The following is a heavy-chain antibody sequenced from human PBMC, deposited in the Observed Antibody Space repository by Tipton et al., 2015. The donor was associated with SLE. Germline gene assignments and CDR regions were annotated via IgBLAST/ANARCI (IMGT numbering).Heavy chain of an antibody. CDR1: GGSIGSSSYY. J-gene: IGHJ3*02. CDR3: ARRDAFGAFDI. Sequence: TLSLTCTVSGGSIGSSSYYWGWIRQPPGKGLEWIGSIYYSGSTYYSPPLKSRLTIFADTSNNQFSLKLSSVTAADTAVYYCARRDAFGAFDIWGQGTMVTVSS. CDR2: IYYSGST. V-gene: IGHV4-39*01. D-gene: IGHD2-21*02.